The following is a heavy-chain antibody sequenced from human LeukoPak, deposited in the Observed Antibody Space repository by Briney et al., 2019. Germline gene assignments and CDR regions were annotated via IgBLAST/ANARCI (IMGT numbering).Heavy chain of an antibody. CDR3: ARVDSSGYYTDY. V-gene: IGHV1-69*04. Sequence: GASVKVSCKVSGYTLTELSMHWVRQAPGQGLEWMGRIIPILGIANYAQKFQGRVTITADKSTSTAYMELSSLRSEDTAVYYCARVDSSGYYTDYWGQGTLVTVSS. CDR1: GYTLTELS. D-gene: IGHD3-22*01. J-gene: IGHJ4*02. CDR2: IIPILGIA.